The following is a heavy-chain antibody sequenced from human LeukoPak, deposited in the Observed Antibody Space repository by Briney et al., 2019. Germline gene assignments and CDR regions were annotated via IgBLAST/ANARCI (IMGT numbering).Heavy chain of an antibody. Sequence: SETLSLTRTVSGGSISSYYWSWIRQPPGKGLEWIGYIYYSRSTNYNPSLKSRVTISVDTSKNQFSLKLSSVTAADTAVYYCAVASTGTVGAFDIWGQGTMVTVSS. V-gene: IGHV4-59*01. CDR1: GGSISSYY. CDR2: IYYSRST. D-gene: IGHD1-1*01. CDR3: AVASTGTVGAFDI. J-gene: IGHJ3*02.